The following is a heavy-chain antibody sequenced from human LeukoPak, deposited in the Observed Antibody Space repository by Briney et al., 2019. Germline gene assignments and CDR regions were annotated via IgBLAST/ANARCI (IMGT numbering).Heavy chain of an antibody. Sequence: GRSLSLSCVASEFTFSSYAMHWVRQAPGKGLEWVSVISYDGRTTYLSDSVKGRFSTSRDNSKNTVNLQMNSLRDEDTAVYYCARDPSRLLNGGRLDYWGQGTLVTVSS. D-gene: IGHD7-27*01. CDR1: EFTFSSYA. CDR2: ISYDGRTT. CDR3: ARDPSRLLNGGRLDY. J-gene: IGHJ4*02. V-gene: IGHV3-30*04.